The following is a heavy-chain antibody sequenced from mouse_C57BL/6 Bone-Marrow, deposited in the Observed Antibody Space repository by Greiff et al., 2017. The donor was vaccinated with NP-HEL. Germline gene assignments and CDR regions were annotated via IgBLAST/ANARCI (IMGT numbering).Heavy chain of an antibody. D-gene: IGHD1-1*01. CDR3: TRDSLYYYGSSYIMDY. J-gene: IGHJ4*01. Sequence: EVQRVESGEGLVKPGGSLKLSCAASGFTFSSYAMSWVRQTPEKRLEWVAYISSGGDYIYYADTVKGRFTISRDNARNTLYLQMSSLKSEDTAMYYCTRDSLYYYGSSYIMDYWGQGTSVTVSS. CDR2: ISSGGDYI. CDR1: GFTFSSYA. V-gene: IGHV5-9-1*02.